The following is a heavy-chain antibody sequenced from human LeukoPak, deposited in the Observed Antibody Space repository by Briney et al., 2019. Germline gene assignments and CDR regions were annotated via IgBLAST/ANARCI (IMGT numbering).Heavy chain of an antibody. CDR3: ARDALPGTLYNWFDP. D-gene: IGHD1-1*01. J-gene: IGHJ5*02. Sequence: GGSLRLSCAASGFTFSSSAMSWVRQAPGKGLEWVAVISYDGSNKYYADSVKGRFTISRDNSKNTLYLQMNSLRAEDTAVYYCARDALPGTLYNWFDPWGQGTLVTVSS. CDR1: GFTFSSSA. V-gene: IGHV3-30-3*01. CDR2: ISYDGSNK.